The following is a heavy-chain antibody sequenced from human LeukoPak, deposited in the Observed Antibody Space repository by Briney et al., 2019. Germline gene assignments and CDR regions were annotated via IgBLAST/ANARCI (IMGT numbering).Heavy chain of an antibody. Sequence: SGGSLRLSCAASGFTFSSYAMSWVRQAPGKGLKWVSAISGSGGSTYYAGSVKGRSTISRDNSKNTLYLQMNSLRAEDTAVYYCAKASGSSWYPYYFDYWGQGTLVTVSS. V-gene: IGHV3-23*01. D-gene: IGHD6-13*01. J-gene: IGHJ4*02. CDR1: GFTFSSYA. CDR3: AKASGSSWYPYYFDY. CDR2: ISGSGGST.